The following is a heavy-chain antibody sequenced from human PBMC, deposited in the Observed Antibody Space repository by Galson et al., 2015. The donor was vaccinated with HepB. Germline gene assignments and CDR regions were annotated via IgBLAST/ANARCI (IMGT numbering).Heavy chain of an antibody. J-gene: IGHJ6*02. V-gene: IGHV5-10-1*04. CDR1: GYSFTSYW. Sequence: QSGAEVKKPGESLRISCKGSGYSFTSYWISWVRQMPGKGLEWMGRIDPSDSDTRYSPSFQGQVTISADKSISTAYLQWSSLKASDTAMYYCARREWLRFNDGVSYYYGMDVWGQGTTVTVSS. D-gene: IGHD5-12*01. CDR2: IDPSDSDT. CDR3: ARREWLRFNDGVSYYYGMDV.